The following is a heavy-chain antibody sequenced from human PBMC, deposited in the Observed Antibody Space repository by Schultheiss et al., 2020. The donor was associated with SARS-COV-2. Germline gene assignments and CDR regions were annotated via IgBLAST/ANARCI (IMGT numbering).Heavy chain of an antibody. CDR3: ARASTVTTEADYFDY. Sequence: SETLSLTCTVSGGSISSGGYYWSWIRQPPGKGLEWIGEIYHSGSTNYNPSLKSRVTISIDTSKNQFSLKLSSVTAADTAVYYCARASTVTTEADYFDYWGQGTLVTVSS. CDR2: IYHSGST. V-gene: IGHV4-61*08. D-gene: IGHD4-17*01. J-gene: IGHJ4*02. CDR1: GGSISSGGYY.